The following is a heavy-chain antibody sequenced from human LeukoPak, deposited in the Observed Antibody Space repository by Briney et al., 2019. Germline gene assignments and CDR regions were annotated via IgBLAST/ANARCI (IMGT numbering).Heavy chain of an antibody. Sequence: GRSLRLSCAASGFTFSSYGMHWVRQAPGKGLEWVAVIWYEGSNKYYADSVKGRFTISRDNSKNTLYLQMNSLRAEDTAVYYCARAIKGIAAAGKDYWGQGTLVTVSS. CDR1: GFTFSSYG. J-gene: IGHJ4*02. V-gene: IGHV3-33*01. D-gene: IGHD6-13*01. CDR3: ARAIKGIAAAGKDY. CDR2: IWYEGSNK.